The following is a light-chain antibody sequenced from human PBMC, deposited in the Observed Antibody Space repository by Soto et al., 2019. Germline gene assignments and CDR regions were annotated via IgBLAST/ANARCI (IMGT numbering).Light chain of an antibody. CDR1: SSNIGSNT. J-gene: IGLJ2*01. V-gene: IGLV1-44*01. Sequence: QSVLTQPPSASGTPGQRVTISCSGSSSNIGSNTVSWFQQVPGTAPKLLIYSNNQRPSGVPDRFSASKSGTSASLAISGLRSEDEADYYCAAWDDSLNGLVFGGGTKLTVL. CDR3: AAWDDSLNGLV. CDR2: SNN.